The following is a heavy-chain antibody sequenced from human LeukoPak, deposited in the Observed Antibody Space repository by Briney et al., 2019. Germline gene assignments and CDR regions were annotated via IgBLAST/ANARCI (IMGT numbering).Heavy chain of an antibody. CDR1: GFSLTIGYF. CDR3: ARSELSCSGGSCPTRYAFDI. CDR2: IFHSGST. D-gene: IGHD2-15*01. Sequence: SETLSLTCNVSGFSLTIGYFWGWIRQPPGKGLEWIGSIFHSGSTYFNPSLKSRVTISVDTSKNQFSLKLRSVTAADTALYYCARSELSCSGGSCPTRYAFDIWGQGAVVTASS. J-gene: IGHJ3*02. V-gene: IGHV4-38-2*02.